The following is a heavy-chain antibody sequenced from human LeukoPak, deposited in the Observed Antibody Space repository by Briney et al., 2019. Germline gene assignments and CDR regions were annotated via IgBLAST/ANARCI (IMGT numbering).Heavy chain of an antibody. D-gene: IGHD4-23*01. CDR2: INPNSGGT. CDR3: ARDGYGGNSGDY. V-gene: IGHV1-2*02. J-gene: IGHJ4*02. Sequence: ASVKVSCKASGYTFTGYYMHWVRQAPGQGLEWMGWINPNSGGTNYAQKFQGRVTMTRGTSISTAYMELSRLRSDDTAVYYCARDGYGGNSGDYWGQGTLVTVSS. CDR1: GYTFTGYY.